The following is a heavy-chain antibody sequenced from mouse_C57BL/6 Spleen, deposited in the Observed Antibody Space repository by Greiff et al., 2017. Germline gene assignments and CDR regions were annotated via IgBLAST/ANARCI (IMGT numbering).Heavy chain of an antibody. J-gene: IGHJ1*03. D-gene: IGHD1-1*01. V-gene: IGHV1-53*01. CDR2: INPSNGGT. Sequence: QVQLQQPGTELVKPGASVKLSCKASGYTFTSYWMHWVKQRPGQGLEWIGNINPSNGGTNYKEKFKSKATLTVDKSSRPAYMQRSSLTSEDSAVYYCARLELVANWYFDVWGTGTTVTVSS. CDR3: ARLELVANWYFDV. CDR1: GYTFTSYW.